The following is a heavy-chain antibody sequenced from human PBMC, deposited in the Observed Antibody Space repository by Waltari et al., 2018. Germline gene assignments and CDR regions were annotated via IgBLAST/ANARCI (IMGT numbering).Heavy chain of an antibody. CDR3: ARSIAARPGYYYYGMDV. Sequence: EVQLVESGGGLVQPGRSLRLSCAASGFTFDDYAMHWVRQAPGKGLEWVSGISWNSGSIGYADYVKGRLTISRDNAKNDLYMQMNSLRAEDMALYYCARSIAARPGYYYYGMDVWGQGTTVTVSS. CDR2: ISWNSGSI. J-gene: IGHJ6*02. V-gene: IGHV3-9*03. D-gene: IGHD6-6*01. CDR1: GFTFDDYA.